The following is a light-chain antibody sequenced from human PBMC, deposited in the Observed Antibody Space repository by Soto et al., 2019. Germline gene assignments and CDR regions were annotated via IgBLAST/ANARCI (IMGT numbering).Light chain of an antibody. CDR1: QSVSSSY. V-gene: IGKV3-20*01. CDR3: QQYGRSPRT. CDR2: GAS. J-gene: IGKJ1*01. Sequence: EIVLTQSPGTLSLSPGKRATLSCRASQSVSSSYLAWYQQKPGQAPRLLIYGASSRATGIPDRFSGSGSGTDFTLTISRLEPEDFAVYYCQQYGRSPRTFGQWSKVEI.